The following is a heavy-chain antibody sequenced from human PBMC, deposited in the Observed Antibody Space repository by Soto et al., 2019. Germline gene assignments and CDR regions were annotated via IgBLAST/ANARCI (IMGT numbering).Heavy chain of an antibody. J-gene: IGHJ4*02. Sequence: QVELQESGPGLVKPSETLSLTCSVYGTSVNTYCWSWIRQHPGQGLEWLGNICSTGNTKYNPSLKNRVTKSIDTSKNQFSLRLTSLTAADTALYFCARDGGAPGDRFESDIWRQGSRVTFSS. CDR1: GTSVNTYC. CDR2: ICSTGNT. D-gene: IGHD1-1*01. CDR3: ARDGGAPGDRFESDI. V-gene: IGHV4-59*02.